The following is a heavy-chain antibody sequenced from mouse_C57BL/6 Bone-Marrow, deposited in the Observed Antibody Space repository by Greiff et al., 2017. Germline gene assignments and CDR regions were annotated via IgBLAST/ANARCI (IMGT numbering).Heavy chain of an antibody. J-gene: IGHJ4*01. CDR1: GYTFTSYW. V-gene: IGHV1-61*01. CDR2: IYPSDSET. D-gene: IGHD3-2*02. CDR3: ARLDSSGYGYGMDD. Sequence: VQLQQPGAELVRPGSSVKLSCKASGYTFTSYWMDWVKQRPGQGLEWIGNIYPSDSETHYNQKFKDKATLTVDKSSSTAYMQLSSLTSEDSAVYYCARLDSSGYGYGMDDGGQGTSVTVSS.